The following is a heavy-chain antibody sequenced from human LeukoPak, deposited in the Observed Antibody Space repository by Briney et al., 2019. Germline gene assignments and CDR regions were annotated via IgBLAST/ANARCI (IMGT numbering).Heavy chain of an antibody. CDR1: GGISHPYA. CDR3: ARGNGTYTPSDH. V-gene: IGHV1-69*13. Sequence: SVKVSCKASGGISHPYAIAWLRQAPGQGLEWMGGITPLDSTTVYARKLQGRVTFTADEATRTVYMELRSLSSDDTAIYYCARGNGTYTPSDHWGQGTLVTVSS. J-gene: IGHJ4*02. CDR2: ITPLDSTT. D-gene: IGHD1-26*01.